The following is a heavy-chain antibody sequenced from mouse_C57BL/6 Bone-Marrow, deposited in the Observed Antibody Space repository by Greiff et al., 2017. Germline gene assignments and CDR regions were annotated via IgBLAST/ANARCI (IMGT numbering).Heavy chain of an antibody. J-gene: IGHJ1*03. CDR1: GYTFTNYW. V-gene: IGHV1-63*01. CDR2: IYPGGGYT. Sequence: VQLQQSGAELVRLGTSVKMSCKASGYTFTNYWIGWAKQRPGHGLEWIGDIYPGGGYTNYNEKFKGKATLTADKSSSTAYMQFSSLTSEDSAIYYCARRDGYNWYFDVWGTGTTVTVSS. D-gene: IGHD2-3*01. CDR3: ARRDGYNWYFDV.